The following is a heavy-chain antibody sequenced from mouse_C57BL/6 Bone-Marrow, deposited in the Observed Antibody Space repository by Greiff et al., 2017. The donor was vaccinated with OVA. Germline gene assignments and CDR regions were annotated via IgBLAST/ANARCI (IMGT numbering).Heavy chain of an antibody. CDR2: INPSNGGT. Sequence: QVQLQQPGTELVKPGASVKLSCTASGYTFTSYWMHWVKQRPGQGLEWIGNINPSNGGTNYNEKFKSKATMTVDKSSSTAYMQLSSLTSEDSAVYYCARSGIYDGYRAWFAYWGQGTLVTVSA. CDR3: ARSGIYDGYRAWFAY. CDR1: GYTFTSYW. J-gene: IGHJ3*01. D-gene: IGHD2-3*01. V-gene: IGHV1-53*01.